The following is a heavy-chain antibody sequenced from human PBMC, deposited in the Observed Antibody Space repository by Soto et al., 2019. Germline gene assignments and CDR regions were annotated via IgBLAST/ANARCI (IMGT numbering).Heavy chain of an antibody. V-gene: IGHV3-7*03. CDR2: IKADGTEE. J-gene: IGHJ5*02. CDR3: ARDLITYRSSSANWFDP. D-gene: IGHD6-6*01. CDR1: GFILSSYY. Sequence: PGWSLRLSCAASGFILSSYYMTWVRQAPGKGLEWVANIKADGTEENYVDSVKGRFSISRDNAKNSLYLQMNSLRVEDTATYYCARDLITYRSSSANWFDPWGQGTLVTVSS.